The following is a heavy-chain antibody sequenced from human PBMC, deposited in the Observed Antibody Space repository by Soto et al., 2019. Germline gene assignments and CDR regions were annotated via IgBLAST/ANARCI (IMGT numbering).Heavy chain of an antibody. CDR1: GFTFSSYG. CDR2: IWYDGSNK. D-gene: IGHD3-10*01. V-gene: IGHV3-33*01. CDR3: ARDLFTVTRGGFYYGMDV. Sequence: QVQLVESGGGVVQPGRSLRLSCAASGFTFSSYGMHWVRQAPGKGLEWVAVIWYDGSNKYYADSVKGRFTISRDNSKNPLYLQMNSLRAEDTAVYYCARDLFTVTRGGFYYGMDVWGQGTTVTVSS. J-gene: IGHJ6*02.